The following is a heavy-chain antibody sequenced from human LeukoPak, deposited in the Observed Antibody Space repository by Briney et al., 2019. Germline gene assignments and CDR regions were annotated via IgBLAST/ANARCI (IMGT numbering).Heavy chain of an antibody. CDR1: GGSISSYY. Sequence: SETLSLTCTVSGGSISSYYWSWIRQPPGKGLEWIGYIYYSGSTNYNPSLKSRVTISVDTSKNQFSLKLSSVTAADTAVYYCARLQAGGYSYDYRELSWFDPWGQGTLVTVSS. CDR2: IYYSGST. J-gene: IGHJ5*02. CDR3: ARLQAGGYSYDYRELSWFDP. V-gene: IGHV4-59*01. D-gene: IGHD5-18*01.